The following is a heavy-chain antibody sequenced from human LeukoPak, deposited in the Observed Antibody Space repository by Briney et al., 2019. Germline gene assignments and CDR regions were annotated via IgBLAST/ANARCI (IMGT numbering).Heavy chain of an antibody. CDR1: GFTFSDYY. J-gene: IGHJ3*02. D-gene: IGHD3-22*01. CDR3: ARGPLYYYDGDAFDI. V-gene: IGHV3-11*01. Sequence: PGGSLRLSCAASGFTFSDYYMSWIRQAPGKGLEWVSYISSSGSTTYYADSVKGRFTISRDNAKNSLSLQMNSLRAEDTAVYYCARGPLYYYDGDAFDIWGQGTMVTVSS. CDR2: ISSSGSTT.